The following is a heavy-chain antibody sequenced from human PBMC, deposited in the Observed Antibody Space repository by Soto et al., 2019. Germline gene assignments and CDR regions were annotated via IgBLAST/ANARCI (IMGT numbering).Heavy chain of an antibody. D-gene: IGHD3-3*01. V-gene: IGHV2-5*02. CDR3: AHRVLRTVFGLVTTTAIYFDF. CDR1: GFSLTTSGVG. CDR2: IYWDDDK. J-gene: IGHJ4*02. Sequence: QITLNESGPTQVKPRQTLNLTCTFSGFSLTTSGVGVGWIRQSPGKAPEWLALIYWDDDKRYSPSLKSRLTITKDTSKNQVVLTMADLDPADTATYYCAHRVLRTVFGLVTTTAIYFDFWGQGTPVAVSS.